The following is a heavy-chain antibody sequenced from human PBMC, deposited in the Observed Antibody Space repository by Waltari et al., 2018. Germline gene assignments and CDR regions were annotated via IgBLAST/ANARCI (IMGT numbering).Heavy chain of an antibody. V-gene: IGHV4-39*07. CDR3: ARDPPTVTTYYGMDV. CDR2: IYYSGST. J-gene: IGHJ6*02. D-gene: IGHD4-4*01. Sequence: QLQLQESGPGLVKPSETLSLTCNVSGGSISSSSYYWGWLRQPPGKGLEWIGSIYYSGSTYYNPSLKSRVTISVDTSKNQFSLKLSSVTAADTAVYYCARDPPTVTTYYGMDVWGQGTTVTVSS. CDR1: GGSISSSSYY.